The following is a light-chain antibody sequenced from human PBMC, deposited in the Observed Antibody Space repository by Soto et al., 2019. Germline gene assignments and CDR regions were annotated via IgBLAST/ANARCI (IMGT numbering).Light chain of an antibody. J-gene: IGLJ2*01. Sequence: QSALTQPASVSGSPGQSITISCTGTSRDVGTYTLVSWYQHYPGKAPKLIIYEGSKRPSGVSNRFSASKTGRTASLTISGLHPEDEADYYCCSYAGSSSVVFGGGTKLTVL. CDR3: CSYAGSSSVV. V-gene: IGLV2-23*01. CDR2: EGS. CDR1: SRDVGTYTL.